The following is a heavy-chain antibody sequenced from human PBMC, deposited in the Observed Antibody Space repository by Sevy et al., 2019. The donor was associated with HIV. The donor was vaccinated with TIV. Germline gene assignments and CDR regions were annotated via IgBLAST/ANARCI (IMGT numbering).Heavy chain of an antibody. CDR2: ISYDGSNK. CDR3: ARALEMATMNLLDY. V-gene: IGHV3-30-3*01. CDR1: GFTFSSYA. Sequence: GGSLRLSCAASGFTFSSYAMHWVRQAPGKGLEWVAVISYDGSNKYYADSVKGRFTISRDNSKNTLYLQMNSLRAEDTAVYYCARALEMATMNLLDYWGQGTLVTVSS. J-gene: IGHJ4*02. D-gene: IGHD5-12*01.